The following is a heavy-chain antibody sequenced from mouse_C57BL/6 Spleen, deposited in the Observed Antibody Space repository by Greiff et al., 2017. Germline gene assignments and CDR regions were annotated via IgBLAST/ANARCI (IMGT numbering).Heavy chain of an antibody. CDR3: ARRDTVVAPFDY. Sequence: VQLKQSGPELVKPGASVKISCKASGYSFTGYYMNWVKQSPEKSLEWIGESNPSTGGTTYNQKFKAKATLTVDKSSSTAYMQLKSLTSEDSAVYYCARRDTVVAPFDYWGQGTTLTVSS. J-gene: IGHJ2*01. D-gene: IGHD1-1*01. V-gene: IGHV1-42*01. CDR1: GYSFTGYY. CDR2: SNPSTGGT.